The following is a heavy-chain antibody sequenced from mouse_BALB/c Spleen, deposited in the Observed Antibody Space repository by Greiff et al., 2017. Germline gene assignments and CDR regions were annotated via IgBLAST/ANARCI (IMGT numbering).Heavy chain of an antibody. J-gene: IGHJ4*01. Sequence: VQLQQSGPGLVKPSQSLSLTCSVTGYSITSGYYWNWIRQFPGNKLEWMGYISYDGSNNYNPSLKNRISITRDTSKNQFFLKLNSVTTEDTATYYCARSSGYEAMDYWGQGTSVTVSS. V-gene: IGHV3-6*02. D-gene: IGHD3-1*01. CDR1: GYSITSGYY. CDR3: ARSSGYEAMDY. CDR2: ISYDGSN.